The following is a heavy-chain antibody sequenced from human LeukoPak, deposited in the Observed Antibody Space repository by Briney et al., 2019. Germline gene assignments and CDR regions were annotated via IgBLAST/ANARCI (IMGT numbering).Heavy chain of an antibody. J-gene: IGHJ6*02. CDR3: ARRYVWGSNRFASRGMDV. CDR2: ISSSGSTI. CDR1: GFTFSDYY. Sequence: GGSLRLSCAASGFTFSDYYMSWIRQAPGKGLEWVSYISSSGSTIYYADSVKGRFTIFRDNAKNSLYLQMNSLRAEDTAVYYCARRYVWGSNRFASRGMDVWGQGTTVTVSS. V-gene: IGHV3-11*01. D-gene: IGHD3-16*02.